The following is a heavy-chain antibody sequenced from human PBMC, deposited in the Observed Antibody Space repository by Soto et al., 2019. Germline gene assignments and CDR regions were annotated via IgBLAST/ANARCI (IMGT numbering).Heavy chain of an antibody. CDR1: GGSISSYY. J-gene: IGHJ4*02. D-gene: IGHD3-22*01. V-gene: IGHV4-59*01. CDR2: IYYSGST. CDR3: ARANDDYDSSGSRFVYFDD. Sequence: LSLTCTVSGGSISSYYWSWIRQPPGKGLEWIGYIYYSGSTNYNPSLKSRVTISVDTSKNQFSLKLSSVTAADTAVYYCARANDDYDSSGSRFVYFDDWGQGTLVTVSS.